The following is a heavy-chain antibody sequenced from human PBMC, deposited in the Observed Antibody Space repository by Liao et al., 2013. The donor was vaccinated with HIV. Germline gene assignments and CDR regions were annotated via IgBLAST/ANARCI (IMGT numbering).Heavy chain of an antibody. V-gene: IGHV4-4*07. D-gene: IGHD5-18*01. CDR2: VSNSGGT. Sequence: QVQLQESGPGVLKPSQFMSLTCSVSGGSMSGYSWNWIRQTAGKGLEWIGRVSNSGGTNYNPSLKSRILMSVDTSKNRLSLQMTSVTAADTAVYYCARDKRYSYGSRFDYYYMDVWGKGTTVTVSS. CDR3: ARDKRYSYGSRFDYYYMDV. CDR1: GGSMSGYS. J-gene: IGHJ6*03.